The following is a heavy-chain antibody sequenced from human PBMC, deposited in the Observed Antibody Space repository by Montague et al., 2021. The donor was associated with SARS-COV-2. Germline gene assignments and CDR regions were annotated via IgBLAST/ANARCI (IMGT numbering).Heavy chain of an antibody. CDR2: IYYTGST. V-gene: IGHV4-39*07. CDR3: ARDTRIAMLVVVTRYGLDV. CDR1: GGSISSSSYY. J-gene: IGHJ6*02. Sequence: SETLSLTCTVLGGSISSSSYYWGWIRQPPGKGLEWIGSIYYTGSTYYNPSLKSRVTISVDTSKNQFSLKLSSVTAAATAVYYCARDTRIAMLVVVTRYGLDVWGQGTTVTVSS. D-gene: IGHD3-22*01.